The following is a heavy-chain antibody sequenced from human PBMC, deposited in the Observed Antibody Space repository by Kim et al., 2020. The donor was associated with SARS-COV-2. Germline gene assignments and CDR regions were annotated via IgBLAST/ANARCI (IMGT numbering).Heavy chain of an antibody. CDR1: GFTFSNYW. Sequence: GGSLRLSCAASGFTFSNYWMSWVRQAPGKGLEWVANIKQDASEKSYVDSEVGRFTISRDNTKKSLYLQMNSLSAEDTAVYYCAKTSYYSGSGSYYIFDYWGQGTLVTVSP. J-gene: IGHJ4*02. D-gene: IGHD3-10*01. CDR2: IKQDASEK. V-gene: IGHV3-7*03. CDR3: AKTSYYSGSGSYYIFDY.